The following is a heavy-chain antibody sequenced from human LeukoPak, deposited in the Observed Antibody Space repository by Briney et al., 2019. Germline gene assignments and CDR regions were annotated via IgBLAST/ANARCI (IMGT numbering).Heavy chain of an antibody. D-gene: IGHD2-2*01. V-gene: IGHV3-21*01. CDR3: ARDTPTPPEYQLLSKLSNYGMDV. Sequence: KSGGSLRLSCAASGFTFSSYSMNWVRQAPGKGLEWVSSISSSSSYIYYADSVKGRFTISRDNAKNSLYLQMNSLRAEDTAVYYCARDTPTPPEYQLLSKLSNYGMDVWGQGTTVTVSS. CDR1: GFTFSSYS. J-gene: IGHJ6*02. CDR2: ISSSSSYI.